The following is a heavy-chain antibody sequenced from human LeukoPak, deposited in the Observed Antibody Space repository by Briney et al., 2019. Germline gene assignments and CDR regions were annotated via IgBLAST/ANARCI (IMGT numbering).Heavy chain of an antibody. CDR3: ARSTVTTLYYYYYYMDV. V-gene: IGHV4-30-4*08. J-gene: IGHJ6*03. CDR2: IYYSGST. D-gene: IGHD4-11*01. Sequence: PSQTLSLTCTVSGGSISSGDYYWSWIRQPPGEGLEWIGYIYYSGSTYYNPSLKSRVTISVDTSKNQFSLKLSSVTAADTAVYYCARSTVTTLYYYYYYMDVWGKGTTVTASS. CDR1: GGSISSGDYY.